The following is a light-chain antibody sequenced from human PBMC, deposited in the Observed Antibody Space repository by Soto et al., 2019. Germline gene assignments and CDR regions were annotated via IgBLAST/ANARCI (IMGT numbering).Light chain of an antibody. CDR3: QQYVHWPPGT. V-gene: IGKV3-15*01. Sequence: EIVVTQSPSTLSVSPGERVTLSCRASQSVSSSLAWYQQRPGQAPRLLIYDTSTRAAGIAARFSGSGSGTEFTLTISSLQSEEFAVYYCQQYVHWPPGTFGQGTKVDIK. CDR2: DTS. CDR1: QSVSSS. J-gene: IGKJ1*01.